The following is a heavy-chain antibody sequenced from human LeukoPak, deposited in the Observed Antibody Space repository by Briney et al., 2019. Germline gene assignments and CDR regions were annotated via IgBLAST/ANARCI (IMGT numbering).Heavy chain of an antibody. V-gene: IGHV4-39*07. D-gene: IGHD4-17*01. CDR3: ARSRPDYGDYEPILGAFDI. J-gene: IGHJ3*02. Sequence: PSETLSLTCTVSGGSISSSSYYWGWIRQPPGKGLEWIGSIYYSGSTYYNPSLKSRVTISVDTSKNQFSLKLSSVTAADTAVYYCARSRPDYGDYEPILGAFDIWGQGTMVTVSS. CDR2: IYYSGST. CDR1: GGSISSSSYY.